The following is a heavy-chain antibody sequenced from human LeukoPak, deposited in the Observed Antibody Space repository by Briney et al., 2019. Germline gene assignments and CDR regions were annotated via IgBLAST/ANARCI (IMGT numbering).Heavy chain of an antibody. CDR3: ARDGGSDYDFWSGYCW. J-gene: IGHJ1*01. CDR1: GGTFRSYA. D-gene: IGHD3-3*01. V-gene: IGHV1-69*13. Sequence: SVKVSCKASGGTFRSYAISWVRQAPGQGLEWMGGIIPIFGTANYAQKFQGRVTITADESTSTAYMELSSLRSEDTAVYYCARDGGSDYDFWSGYCWWGQGTLVTVSS. CDR2: IIPIFGTA.